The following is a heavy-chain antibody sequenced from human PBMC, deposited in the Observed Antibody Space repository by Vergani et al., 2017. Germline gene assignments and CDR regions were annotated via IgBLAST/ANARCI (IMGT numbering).Heavy chain of an antibody. J-gene: IGHJ4*02. Sequence: QVQLVESGGGVVQPGRSLGLSCAASRFTFSSYGMHWVRQAPGKGLEWVAVISYDGSNKYYADSVKGRFTISRDNSKNTLYLQMNSLRVEDMAVYYCAKDLGAKRWLQYLFDYWGQGTLVTVSS. CDR1: RFTFSSYG. V-gene: IGHV3-30*18. D-gene: IGHD5-24*01. CDR2: ISYDGSNK. CDR3: AKDLGAKRWLQYLFDY.